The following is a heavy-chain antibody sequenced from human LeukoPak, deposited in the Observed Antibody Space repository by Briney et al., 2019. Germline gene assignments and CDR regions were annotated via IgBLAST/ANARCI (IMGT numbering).Heavy chain of an antibody. J-gene: IGHJ4*02. V-gene: IGHV3-11*01. D-gene: IGHD6-19*01. CDR2: ISSGGDIM. CDR3: AKDLTKQWLAYFDY. CDR1: GLRFSDYY. Sequence: PGGSLRLSCAASGLRFSDYYVSWIRQAPGKGLQWVSYISSGGDIMHYADFVKGRFTSSRDNAKNSGYLEMNSLRAEDTAVYYCAKDLTKQWLAYFDYWGQGTLVTVSS.